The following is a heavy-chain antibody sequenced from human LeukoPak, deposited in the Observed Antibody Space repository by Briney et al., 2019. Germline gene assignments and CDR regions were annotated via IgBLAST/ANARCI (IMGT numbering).Heavy chain of an antibody. CDR1: GYTFTGYY. CDR2: INPNSGGT. CDR3: ARLEDGYKTTDY. Sequence: ASVKVSCKASGYTFTGYYMHWVRQAPGQGLEWMGWINPNSGGTNYAQKFQGRVTMTRDTSISTAYMELSSLRSEDTAVYYCARLEDGYKTTDYWGQGTLVTVSS. J-gene: IGHJ4*02. V-gene: IGHV1-2*02. D-gene: IGHD5-24*01.